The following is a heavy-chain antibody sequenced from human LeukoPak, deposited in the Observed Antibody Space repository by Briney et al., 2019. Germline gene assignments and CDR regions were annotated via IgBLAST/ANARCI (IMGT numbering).Heavy chain of an antibody. Sequence: EASVKVSCKASGYTFTIYGISWVRQPPGQGLEWMGWINTNTGNPTYAQGFTGRFVFSLDTSVSTAYLQISSLKAEDTAVYYCARDAERSGYDFDYWGQGTLVTVSS. CDR3: ARDAERSGYDFDY. CDR1: GYTFTIYG. CDR2: INTNTGNP. J-gene: IGHJ4*02. D-gene: IGHD5-12*01. V-gene: IGHV7-4-1*02.